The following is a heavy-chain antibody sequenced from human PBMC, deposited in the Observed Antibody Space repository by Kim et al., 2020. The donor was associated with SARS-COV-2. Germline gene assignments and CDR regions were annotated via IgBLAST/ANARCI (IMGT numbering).Heavy chain of an antibody. CDR3: ARDGYSAYWLAVAPSGMDV. J-gene: IGHJ6*02. CDR1: GYTFTDYY. CDR2: INPNSGGT. D-gene: IGHD5-12*01. Sequence: ASVKVSCKASGYTFTDYYIHWVRQAPGQGLEWMGWINPNSGGTNYTQKFQGRVTMTRDTSISTAYMELRRLRSDDTAVYFCARDGYSAYWLAVAPSGMDVWAKGPRLPSP. V-gene: IGHV1-2*02.